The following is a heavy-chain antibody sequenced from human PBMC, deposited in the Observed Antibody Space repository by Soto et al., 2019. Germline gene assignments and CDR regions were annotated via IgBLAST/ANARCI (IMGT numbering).Heavy chain of an antibody. Sequence: GGSLRISFAASGFIFSSYAMNWVRQAPGKGLEWVSAVSGSGGSTYYADSVKGRFTISRDNSKKTLYLQMNSLRADDTAVYYCAKDYNLNPDAFDIWAQGTMVPVSS. CDR3: AKDYNLNPDAFDI. V-gene: IGHV3-23*01. D-gene: IGHD1-20*01. J-gene: IGHJ3*02. CDR1: GFIFSSYA. CDR2: VSGSGGST.